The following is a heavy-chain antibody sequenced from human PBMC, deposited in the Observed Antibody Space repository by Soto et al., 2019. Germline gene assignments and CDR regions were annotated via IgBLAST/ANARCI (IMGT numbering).Heavy chain of an antibody. CDR3: ARPYGDYNNAFYI. D-gene: IGHD4-17*01. J-gene: IGHJ3*02. CDR1: GGSISSSSYY. Sequence: QLQLQESGPGLVKPSETLSLTCTVSGGSISSSSYYWGWIRQPPGKGLGWIGSIYYSGSTYYNPSLESRVNISVDTSKNPFSLKLSSVTAADTAVYYWARPYGDYNNAFYIWGQGKMVTVSS. V-gene: IGHV4-39*01. CDR2: IYYSGST.